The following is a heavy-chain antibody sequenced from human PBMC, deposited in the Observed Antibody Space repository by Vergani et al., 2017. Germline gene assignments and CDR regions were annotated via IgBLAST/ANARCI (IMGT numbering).Heavy chain of an antibody. CDR1: GDSITSRASY. CDR3: ARHGGSGNFYLLFDS. J-gene: IGHJ4*02. CDR2: VDYSGST. D-gene: IGHD3-10*01. V-gene: IGHV4-39*01. Sequence: QLQLQESGPGLVKPSETLSLTCTVSGDSITSRASYWAWIRQPPGKGLESIGSVDYSGSTDYNPSLKSRLTMSVDTSKNHFSLKLNSVTAADTALYYCARHGGSGNFYLLFDSWGQGTLVTVSS.